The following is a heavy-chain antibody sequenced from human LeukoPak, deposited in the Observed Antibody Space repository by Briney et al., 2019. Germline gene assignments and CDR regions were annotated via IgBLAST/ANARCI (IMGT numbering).Heavy chain of an antibody. V-gene: IGHV1-18*01. CDR1: GYTFTSYI. Sequence: ASVKVSCKASGYTFTSYIISWVRQAPGQGLEWMGWINAYNGNTDYAQRVQGRVTMTTDTSTSTAYMELRSLRSDDTAVYYCARNWNQGGFDYWGQGTLVTVSS. CDR3: ARNWNQGGFDY. CDR2: INAYNGNT. D-gene: IGHD1-20*01. J-gene: IGHJ4*02.